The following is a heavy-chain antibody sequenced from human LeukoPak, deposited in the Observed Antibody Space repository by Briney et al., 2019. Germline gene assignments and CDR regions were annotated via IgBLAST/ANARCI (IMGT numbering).Heavy chain of an antibody. J-gene: IGHJ4*02. D-gene: IGHD6-19*01. Sequence: SVKVSCKASGGTFSSYAISWVRQAPGQGLEWMGRIIPILGIANYAQKFQGRVTITADKSTSTAYMELSSLRSEDTAVYYCARGIGDSSGPGFNYWGQGTLVTVSS. CDR3: ARGIGDSSGPGFNY. V-gene: IGHV1-69*04. CDR1: GGTFSSYA. CDR2: IIPILGIA.